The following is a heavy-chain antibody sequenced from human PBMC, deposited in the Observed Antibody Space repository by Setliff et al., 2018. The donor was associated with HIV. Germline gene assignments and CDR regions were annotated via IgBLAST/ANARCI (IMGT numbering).Heavy chain of an antibody. V-gene: IGHV4-4*08. CDR2: ISTSGNT. CDR1: GGSISNYY. CDR3: ARGARLLAGYSDRWDYYYMAV. Sequence: SETLSLTCTVSGGSISNYYWSWIRQPPGKGLEWIGYISTSGNTDYNPSLKSRVTMSVDTSKNQFSLKLSSVTAADTAVYYCARGARLLAGYSDRWDYYYMAVWGKGTTVTVSS. J-gene: IGHJ6*03. D-gene: IGHD6-13*01.